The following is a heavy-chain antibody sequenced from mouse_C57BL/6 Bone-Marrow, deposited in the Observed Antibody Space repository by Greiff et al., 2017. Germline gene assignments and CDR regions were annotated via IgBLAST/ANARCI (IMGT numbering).Heavy chain of an antibody. CDR1: GFNIKDYY. J-gene: IGHJ4*01. V-gene: IGHV14-1*01. CDR2: IDPEDGDT. D-gene: IGHD2-4*01. Sequence: EVQLQQSGAELVRPGASVKLSCTASGFNIKDYYMHWVKQRPEQGLEWIGRIDPEDGDTEYAPKFQGKATMTADTSSNTAYLQLSSLTSEDTAVYYCTTTYYDYGFYAMDYWGQGTSVTVSS. CDR3: TTTYYDYGFYAMDY.